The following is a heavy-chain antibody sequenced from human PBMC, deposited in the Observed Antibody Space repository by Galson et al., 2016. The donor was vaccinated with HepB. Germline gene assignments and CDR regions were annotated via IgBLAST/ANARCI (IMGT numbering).Heavy chain of an antibody. V-gene: IGHV3-33*01. J-gene: IGHJ6*03. CDR3: ARDPHLSDGDYGGDAADNYHYYMDV. D-gene: IGHD4-17*01. CDR2: IWYDGSNK. Sequence: SLRLSCAASGFIFSSYGMHWVRQAPGKGLEWVAIIWYDGSNKYYADSVKGRFTISRDNSKNTLYLQMTSLRAEDTAVYYWARDPHLSDGDYGGDAADNYHYYMDVWGKGTTVTVSS. CDR1: GFIFSSYG.